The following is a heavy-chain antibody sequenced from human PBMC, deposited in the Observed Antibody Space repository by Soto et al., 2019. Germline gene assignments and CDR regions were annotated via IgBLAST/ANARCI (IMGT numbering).Heavy chain of an antibody. CDR2: IYYSGSS. CDR1: GGSISSSSYY. D-gene: IGHD3-16*02. V-gene: IGHV4-39*01. Sequence: QLQLQESGPGLVKPSETLSLTCTVSGGSISSSSYYWGWIRQPPGKGLEWIGTIYYSGSSYYNPSVKSRGAISVDTAKNQFSVKRSSVTAADTAVYYWARRGLHLGELSSPFFDSWGQGTLVTVSS. CDR3: ARRGLHLGELSSPFFDS. J-gene: IGHJ4*02.